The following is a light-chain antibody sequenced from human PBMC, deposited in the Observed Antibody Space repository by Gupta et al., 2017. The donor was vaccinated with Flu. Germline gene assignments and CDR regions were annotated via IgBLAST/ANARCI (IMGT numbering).Light chain of an antibody. Sequence: KTDIVTCCGAAVGSGSVYWSQQMPAPAPVLFFYYDRGRHSGIPERFSGSKCATTAIITTTRVEAGDAAVYFCHDGDANSDRWVFGGGTKLTVL. CDR2: YDR. J-gene: IGLJ3*02. V-gene: IGLV3-21*04. CDR1: AVGSGS. CDR3: HDGDANSDRWV.